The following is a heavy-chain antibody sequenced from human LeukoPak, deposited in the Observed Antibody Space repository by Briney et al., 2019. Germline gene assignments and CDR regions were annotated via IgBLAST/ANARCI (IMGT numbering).Heavy chain of an antibody. Sequence: KPSETLSLTCTVSGGSISSSSDYWGWIRQPPGKGLEWIGYIYFSGSTNYNPSLKSRVTISVDTSKNQFSLRLSSVTAADTAVYYCARVGVTIRGDINWFDPWGQGTLVTVSS. D-gene: IGHD3-10*01. J-gene: IGHJ5*02. CDR3: ARVGVTIRGDINWFDP. CDR1: GGSISSSSDY. V-gene: IGHV4-61*05. CDR2: IYFSGST.